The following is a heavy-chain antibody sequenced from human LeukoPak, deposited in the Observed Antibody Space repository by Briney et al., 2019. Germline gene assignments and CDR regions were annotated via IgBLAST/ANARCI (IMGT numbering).Heavy chain of an antibody. CDR1: GGTFSSYA. CDR3: AQGGSSWYRFDY. V-gene: IGHV1-69*06. J-gene: IGHJ4*02. Sequence: ASVKVSCKASGGTFSSYAISWVRQAPGQGLEWMGGIIPIFGTADYAQKFQGRVTITADKSTSTAYMELSSLRSEDTAVYYCAQGGSSWYRFDYWGQGTLVTVSS. CDR2: IIPIFGTA. D-gene: IGHD6-13*01.